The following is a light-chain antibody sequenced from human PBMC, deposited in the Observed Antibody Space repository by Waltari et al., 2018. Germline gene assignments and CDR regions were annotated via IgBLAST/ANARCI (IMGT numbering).Light chain of an antibody. J-gene: IGKJ1*01. Sequence: TQSPSTLSVFLGDRATLSCRASQTVSSNLAWYQQKPGQAPRLLIYGASTRAAGIPASFSGSGSGTQFTLTINSLQSEDFAVYYCQQYNNWPPWTFGQGTKVEIK. CDR2: GAS. CDR3: QQYNNWPPWT. V-gene: IGKV3-15*01. CDR1: QTVSSN.